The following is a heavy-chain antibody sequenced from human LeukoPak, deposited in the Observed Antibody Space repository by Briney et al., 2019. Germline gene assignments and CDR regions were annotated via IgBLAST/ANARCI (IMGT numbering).Heavy chain of an antibody. V-gene: IGHV3-23*01. Sequence: GGSLRLSCGASGFTFSSYAMSWVRQAPGKGLEWVSGISGSDGYTYYADSVKGRFTISRDNSKNTLYLQMNSLRAEDTAVYYCARVTVAEIDYWGQGTLVTVSS. CDR3: ARVTVAEIDY. J-gene: IGHJ4*02. D-gene: IGHD6-19*01. CDR2: ISGSDGYT. CDR1: GFTFSSYA.